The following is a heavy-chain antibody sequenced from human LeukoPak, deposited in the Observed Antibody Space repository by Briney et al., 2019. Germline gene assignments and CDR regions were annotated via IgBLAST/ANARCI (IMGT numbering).Heavy chain of an antibody. CDR3: ATSLPLTMIVFEPHDY. CDR2: ISGSGGST. J-gene: IGHJ4*02. D-gene: IGHD3-22*01. Sequence: GGSLRLSCAASGFTFSSYAMSWVRQAPGKGLEWVSAISGSGGSTYYADSVKGRFTISRDNSKNTLYLQMSSLRAEDTAVYYCATSLPLTMIVFEPHDYWGQGTLVTVSS. CDR1: GFTFSSYA. V-gene: IGHV3-23*01.